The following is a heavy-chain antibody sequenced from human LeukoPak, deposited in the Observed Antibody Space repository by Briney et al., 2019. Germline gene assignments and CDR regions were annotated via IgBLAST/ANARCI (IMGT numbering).Heavy chain of an antibody. Sequence: GGSLRLSCAASGFTFSSYAMHWVRQAPGKGLEWVAVISYDGSNKYYADSVKGRFTISRDNSKNTLYLQMNSLRAEDTAVYYCARAGYSSSWYVGFDHWGQGTLVTVSS. CDR1: GFTFSSYA. J-gene: IGHJ4*02. CDR2: ISYDGSNK. D-gene: IGHD6-13*01. CDR3: ARAGYSSSWYVGFDH. V-gene: IGHV3-30-3*01.